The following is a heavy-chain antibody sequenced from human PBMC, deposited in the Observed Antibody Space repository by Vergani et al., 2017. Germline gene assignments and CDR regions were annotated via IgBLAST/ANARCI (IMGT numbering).Heavy chain of an antibody. V-gene: IGHV3-21*01. J-gene: IGHJ3*02. CDR3: ARAHNYDYIWGSYRSGNAFDI. CDR1: GFTFSSYS. D-gene: IGHD3-16*02. Sequence: VQLVESGGGLVKPGGSLRLSCAASGFTFSSYSMNWVRQAPGKGLEWVSSISSSSSYIYYADSVKGRFTISRDNAKNTLYLQMNSLRAEDTAVYYCARAHNYDYIWGSYRSGNAFDIWGQGTMVTVSS. CDR2: ISSSSSYI.